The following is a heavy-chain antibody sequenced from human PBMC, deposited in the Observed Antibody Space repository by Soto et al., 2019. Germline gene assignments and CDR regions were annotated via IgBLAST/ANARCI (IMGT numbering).Heavy chain of an antibody. V-gene: IGHV4-31*03. Sequence: SETLSLTCPVSGGSISSGGYYWSWIRQHPGKGLEWIGYIYYSGSTYYNPSLKSRVTISVDTSRNQFSLKLSSVTAADTAVYYCASGHYDFWGGHYYYYGMDVWGQGTTVTVSS. CDR2: IYYSGST. CDR3: ASGHYDFWGGHYYYYGMDV. CDR1: GGSISSGGYY. J-gene: IGHJ6*02. D-gene: IGHD3-3*01.